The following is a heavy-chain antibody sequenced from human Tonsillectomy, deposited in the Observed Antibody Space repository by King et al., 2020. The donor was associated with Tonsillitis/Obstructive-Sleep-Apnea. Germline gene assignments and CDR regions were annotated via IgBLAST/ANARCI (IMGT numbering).Heavy chain of an antibody. CDR3: ASAYGDTPYYYGMDV. D-gene: IGHD4-17*01. CDR1: GFTFNSCS. Sequence: VQLVQSGGGLVKPGGSLRLSCAASGFTFNSCSMNWVRQAPGKGLEWVSSISGSSSYIYYADSVKGRFTISRDNAKNSLFLQMNSLRAEDTAVYYCASAYGDTPYYYGMDVWGQGTTVTVSS. CDR2: ISGSSSYI. J-gene: IGHJ6*02. V-gene: IGHV3-21*01.